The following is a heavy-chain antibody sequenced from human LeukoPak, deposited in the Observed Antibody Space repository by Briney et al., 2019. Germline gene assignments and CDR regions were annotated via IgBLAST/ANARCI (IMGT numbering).Heavy chain of an antibody. Sequence: GGSLRLSCAASGFTFSDYYMSWIRQAPGKGLEWVSYISSSGSTIYYADSVKGRFTISRDNAKNSLYLQMNSLRAEDAAVYYCARDHLSGDFDYWGQGTLVTVSS. V-gene: IGHV3-11*01. J-gene: IGHJ4*02. CDR2: ISSSGSTI. D-gene: IGHD6-19*01. CDR3: ARDHLSGDFDY. CDR1: GFTFSDYY.